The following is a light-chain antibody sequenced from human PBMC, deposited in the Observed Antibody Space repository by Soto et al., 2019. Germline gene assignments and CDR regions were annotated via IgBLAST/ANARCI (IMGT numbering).Light chain of an antibody. CDR2: EVT. CDR1: SNDVGGYSY. Sequence: QSALTQPPSASGSPGQSVTISCTGTSNDVGGYSYVSWYQQHPGKAPKLMIYEVTKRPSGVPDRFSGSKSGSTASLTVSGLQAEDEADYYCSSFAGGNNLLFGGGTQLTV. V-gene: IGLV2-8*01. CDR3: SSFAGGNNLL. J-gene: IGLJ7*01.